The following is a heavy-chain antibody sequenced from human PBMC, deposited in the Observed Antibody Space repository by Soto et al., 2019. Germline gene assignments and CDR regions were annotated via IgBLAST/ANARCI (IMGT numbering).Heavy chain of an antibody. CDR3: ARGNHDYIWGSYRYFDY. V-gene: IGHV1-3*01. CDR2: INAGNGNT. Sequence: ASVKVSCKASGYTFTSYAMHWVRQAPGQRLEWMGWINAGNGNTKYSQKFQGRVTITRDTSASTAYMELSSLRSEDTAVYYCARGNHDYIWGSYRYFDYWGQGTLVTVSS. D-gene: IGHD3-16*02. CDR1: GYTFTSYA. J-gene: IGHJ4*02.